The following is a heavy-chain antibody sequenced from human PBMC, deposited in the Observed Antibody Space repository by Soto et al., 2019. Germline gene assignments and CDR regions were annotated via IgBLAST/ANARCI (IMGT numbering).Heavy chain of an antibody. CDR3: ARAPHSLAF. D-gene: IGHD2-15*01. CDR2: LRKSDNTT. CDR1: GFTISTFS. J-gene: IGHJ4*02. V-gene: IGHV3-48*01. Sequence: DVQLVQSGGGLVQPGGPLRLSCAASGFTISTFSMNWVRQAPGKGLEWVSYLRKSDNTTHYADSVKGRFIIFRDNSKNSIYLQITIRRVEDTAVYYCARAPHSLAFGGQGVLVTVSS.